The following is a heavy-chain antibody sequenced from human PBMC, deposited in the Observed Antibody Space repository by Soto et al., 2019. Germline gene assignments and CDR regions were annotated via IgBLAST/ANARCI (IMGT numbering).Heavy chain of an antibody. J-gene: IGHJ6*02. CDR1: GFTFSSYA. Sequence: QVQLVESGGGVVQPGRSLRLSCAASGFTFSSYAMHWVRQAPGKGLEWVAVISYDGSNKYYADSVKGRFTISRDNSKNTLYLQMNSLRAEDTAVYYCARVGGVPTGENYSSGWRFGIYYYYGMDVWGQGTTVTVSS. V-gene: IGHV3-30-3*01. CDR3: ARVGGVPTGENYSSGWRFGIYYYYGMDV. CDR2: ISYDGSNK. D-gene: IGHD6-19*01.